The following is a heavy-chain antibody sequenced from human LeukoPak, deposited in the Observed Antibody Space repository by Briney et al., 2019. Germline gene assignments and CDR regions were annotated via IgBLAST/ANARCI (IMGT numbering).Heavy chain of an antibody. CDR2: ISYDGSNK. CDR1: GFTFSSYG. D-gene: IGHD6-19*01. J-gene: IGHJ4*02. V-gene: IGHV3-30*03. CDR3: ARGIGDSSGWYFDY. Sequence: GGSLRLSCAASGFTFSSYGMHWVRQAPGKGLEWVAVISYDGSNKYYADSVKGRFTISRDNSKNTLYLQMNSLRAEDTAVYYCARGIGDSSGWYFDYWGQGTLVTVSS.